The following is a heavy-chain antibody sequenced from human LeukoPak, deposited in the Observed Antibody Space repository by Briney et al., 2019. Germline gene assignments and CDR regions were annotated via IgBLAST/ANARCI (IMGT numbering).Heavy chain of an antibody. D-gene: IGHD6-13*01. CDR2: IKGDGSEK. J-gene: IGHJ5*02. CDR1: GFALSNFW. V-gene: IGHV3-7*01. CDR3: ARDRGIAATKTVGWFDP. Sequence: GGSLRLSCTASGFALSNFWMTWVRQAPGKGLEWVASIKGDGSEKHYVDSVRGRFAISRDNAKNSLFLQMNSLRVEDTAVYYCARDRGIAATKTVGWFDPRGQGTLVTVSS.